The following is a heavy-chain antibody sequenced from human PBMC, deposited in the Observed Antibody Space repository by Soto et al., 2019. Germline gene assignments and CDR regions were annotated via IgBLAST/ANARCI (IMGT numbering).Heavy chain of an antibody. Sequence: EASVKVSCKASGYTFTGYYMHWVRQAPGKGLEWVSAISGSGGSTYYADSVKGRFTISRDNSKNTLYLQMNSLRAEDTAVYYCAKVDSSGWYWQPSAHWGQGTLVTVSS. D-gene: IGHD6-19*01. J-gene: IGHJ4*02. CDR2: ISGSGGST. CDR1: GYTFTGYY. V-gene: IGHV3-23*01. CDR3: AKVDSSGWYWQPSAH.